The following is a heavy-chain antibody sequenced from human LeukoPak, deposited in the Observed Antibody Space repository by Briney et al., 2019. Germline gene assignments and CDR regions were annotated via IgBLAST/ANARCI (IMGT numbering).Heavy chain of an antibody. CDR3: ARDPTTVTKGFDI. D-gene: IGHD4-17*01. CDR2: IFYSGST. Sequence: SETLSLTCTVSDDSFSTHYWTWIRQPPGKGLEWIGYIFYSGSTNYNPSLKSRITIAVDTSKKQFSLKLSSVTAADTAVCYCARDPTTVTKGFDIWGQGTLVTVSS. V-gene: IGHV4-59*11. J-gene: IGHJ3*02. CDR1: DDSFSTHY.